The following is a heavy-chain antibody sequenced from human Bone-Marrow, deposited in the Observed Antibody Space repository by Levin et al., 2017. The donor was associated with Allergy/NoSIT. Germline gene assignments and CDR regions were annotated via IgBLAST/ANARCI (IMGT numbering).Heavy chain of an antibody. J-gene: IGHJ4*02. D-gene: IGHD3-16*01. CDR3: AKDDNSGSGDYTWGNFDH. CDR2: ISDSGRST. CDR1: GFTFSSYA. Sequence: LSLTCAASGFTFSSYAMSWVRQTPGKGLEWVSAISDSGRSTVYGDPVKGRFTISRDNSKSTLYLQMNTLRVEDTAVYYCAKDDNSGSGDYTWGNFDHWGRGTLVTVSP. V-gene: IGHV3-23*01.